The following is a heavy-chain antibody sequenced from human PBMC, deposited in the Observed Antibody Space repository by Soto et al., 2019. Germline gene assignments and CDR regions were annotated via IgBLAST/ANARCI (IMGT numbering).Heavy chain of an antibody. CDR2: IKQDGSEK. J-gene: IGHJ6*02. V-gene: IGHV3-7*01. CDR1: GFTFSSYW. D-gene: IGHD2-2*01. Sequence: GGSLRLSYAASGFTFSSYWMSWVRQAPGKGLEWVANIKQDGSEKYYVDSVRGRFTISRDNAKNSLYLQMNSLRAEDTAVYYCARDPNIVLVPAALRSYYYYYGMDVWGQGTTVTVSS. CDR3: ARDPNIVLVPAALRSYYYYYGMDV.